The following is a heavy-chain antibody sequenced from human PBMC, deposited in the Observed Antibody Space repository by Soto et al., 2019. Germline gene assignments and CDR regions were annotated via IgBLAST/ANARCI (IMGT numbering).Heavy chain of an antibody. Sequence: SQTLSLTCAISGDSVSSNSAAWNWTRQSPSRGLEWLGRTYYRSKWYNDYAVSVKSRITINPDTSKNQFSLQLNSVTPEDTAVYYCARLAAGTPPGRDYWGQGTLVTVSS. CDR2: TYYRSKWYN. CDR3: ARLAAGTPPGRDY. D-gene: IGHD6-13*01. CDR1: GDSVSSNSAA. J-gene: IGHJ4*02. V-gene: IGHV6-1*01.